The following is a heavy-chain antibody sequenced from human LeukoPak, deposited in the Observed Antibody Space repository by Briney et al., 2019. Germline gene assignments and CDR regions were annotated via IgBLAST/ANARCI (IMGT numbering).Heavy chain of an antibody. J-gene: IGHJ4*02. D-gene: IGHD1-26*01. CDR1: GFTFSSYS. Sequence: GGSLRLSCAASGFTFSSYSMNWVRQAPGKGLEWVSYISSGGSTIYYADSVKGRFTISRDNAKNSLYLQMNSLRAEDTAVYYCASGGSYYYFDYWGQGTLVTVSS. CDR2: ISSGGSTI. V-gene: IGHV3-48*04. CDR3: ASGGSYYYFDY.